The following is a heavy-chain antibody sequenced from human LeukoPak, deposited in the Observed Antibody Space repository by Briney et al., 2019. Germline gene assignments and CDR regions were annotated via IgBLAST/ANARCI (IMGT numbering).Heavy chain of an antibody. V-gene: IGHV4-39*01. CDR1: GGSISSYY. CDR2: IYYSGST. D-gene: IGHD3-10*01. Sequence: PSETLPLTCTVSGGSISSYYWGWIRQPPGKGLEWIGSIYYSGSTYYNPSLKSRVTISVDTSKNQFSLKLSSVTAADTAVYYCARRQASYGSGSYGHDYWGQGTLVTVSS. CDR3: ARRQASYGSGSYGHDY. J-gene: IGHJ4*02.